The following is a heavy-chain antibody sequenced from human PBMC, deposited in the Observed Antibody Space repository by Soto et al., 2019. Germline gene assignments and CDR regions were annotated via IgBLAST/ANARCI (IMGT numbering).Heavy chain of an antibody. CDR1: GGSFSGYY. Sequence: SETLSLTCAVYGGSFSGYYWSWIRQPPGKGLEWIGEINHSGSTNYNPSLKSRVTISVDTSKNQFSLKLSSVTAADTAVYYCARGLGSGWYGVWFDPWGQGPMVTVSS. D-gene: IGHD6-19*01. CDR2: INHSGST. J-gene: IGHJ5*02. CDR3: ARGLGSGWYGVWFDP. V-gene: IGHV4-34*01.